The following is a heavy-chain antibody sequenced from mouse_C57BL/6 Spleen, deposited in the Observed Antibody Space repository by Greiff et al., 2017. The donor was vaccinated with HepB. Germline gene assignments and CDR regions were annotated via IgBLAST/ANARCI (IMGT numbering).Heavy chain of an antibody. CDR2: FYPGSGSI. CDR1: GYTFTEYT. Sequence: QVQLKESGAELVKPGASVKLSCKASGYTFTEYTIHWVKQRSGQGLEWIGWFYPGSGSIKYNEKFKDKATLTADKSSSTVYMELSRLTSEDSAVYFCARHEDSAVAKGYAMDYWGQGTSVTVSS. CDR3: ARHEDSAVAKGYAMDY. J-gene: IGHJ4*01. V-gene: IGHV1-62-2*01. D-gene: IGHD6-1*01.